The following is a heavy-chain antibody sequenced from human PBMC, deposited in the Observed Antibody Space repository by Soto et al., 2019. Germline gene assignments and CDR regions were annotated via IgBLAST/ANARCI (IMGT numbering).Heavy chain of an antibody. Sequence: GGSLRLSCAASGFTFSSFAMSWVRQAPGKGLDWVSAISGSGGSTYSADSVKGRFTISRDNSKNTLYLQMSSLRAEDTAVYYCARHGSDSGWFFFDPWGQGALVTVSS. D-gene: IGHD6-19*01. CDR1: GFTFSSFA. CDR2: ISGSGGST. J-gene: IGHJ5*02. V-gene: IGHV3-23*01. CDR3: ARHGSDSGWFFFDP.